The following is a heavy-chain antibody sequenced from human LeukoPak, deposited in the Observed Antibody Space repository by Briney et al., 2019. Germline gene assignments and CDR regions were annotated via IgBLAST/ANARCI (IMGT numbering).Heavy chain of an antibody. CDR1: GFTFSSYE. CDR3: AKSGSRSYYSYYYMDV. D-gene: IGHD1-26*01. CDR2: ISSSGNTI. V-gene: IGHV3-48*03. Sequence: GGSLRLSCAASGFTFSSYEMNWVRQAPGKGLEWVSYISSSGNTIYYADSVKGRFTISRDNAKNSLYLQMNSLRAEDTAVYYCAKSGSRSYYSYYYMDVWGKGTTVTVSS. J-gene: IGHJ6*03.